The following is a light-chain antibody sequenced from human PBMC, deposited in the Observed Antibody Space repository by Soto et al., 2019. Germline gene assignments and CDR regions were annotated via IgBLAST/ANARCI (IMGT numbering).Light chain of an antibody. J-gene: IGLJ3*02. Sequence: QSVLTQPASVSGSPGQSITISCTGTSSGVGSYNLVSWYQQHPGKAPKLIIYEGSRRPSGVSNRFSGSKSGNTASLTISGLQAEDEADYYCCSYAGSSTFWVFGGGTQLTVL. V-gene: IGLV2-23*03. CDR3: CSYAGSSTFWV. CDR1: SSGVGSYNL. CDR2: EGS.